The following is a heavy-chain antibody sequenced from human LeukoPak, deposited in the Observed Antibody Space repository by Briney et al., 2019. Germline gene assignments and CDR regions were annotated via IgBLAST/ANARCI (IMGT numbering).Heavy chain of an antibody. V-gene: IGHV1-69*04. CDR2: IIPILGIA. J-gene: IGHJ6*02. D-gene: IGHD6-19*01. Sequence: GASVKVSCKASGGTFSSYAISWVRQAPGQGLEWMGRIIPILGIANYAQKFQGRVTITADKSTSTAYMELSSLRSRDTAVYYCARALAVAYYYYYGMDVWGQGTTVTVSS. CDR3: ARALAVAYYYYYGMDV. CDR1: GGTFSSYA.